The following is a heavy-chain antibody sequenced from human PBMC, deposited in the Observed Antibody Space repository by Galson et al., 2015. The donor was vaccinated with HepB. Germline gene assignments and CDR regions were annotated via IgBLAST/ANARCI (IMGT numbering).Heavy chain of an antibody. D-gene: IGHD4-17*01. CDR2: FDPEDGET. Sequence: SVKVSCKVSGYTLTELSMHWVRQAPGKGLEWMGGFDPEDGETIYAQKFQGRVTMTEDTSTDTAYMELSSLRSEDTAVYYCATAYILTTVTTYGNWYFDLWGRGTLVTVSS. CDR1: GYTLTELS. V-gene: IGHV1-24*01. CDR3: ATAYILTTVTTYGNWYFDL. J-gene: IGHJ2*01.